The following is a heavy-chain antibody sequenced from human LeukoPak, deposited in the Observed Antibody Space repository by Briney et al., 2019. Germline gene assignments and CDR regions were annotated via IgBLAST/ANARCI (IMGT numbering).Heavy chain of an antibody. V-gene: IGHV3-15*01. CDR2: IKSKTDGGTT. CDR3: TTPLDYVWGSYRRVFDY. D-gene: IGHD3-16*02. CDR1: GFTFSNTW. Sequence: PGGSLRLSCAASGFTFSNTWMSWVRQAPGKGLEWVGRIKSKTDGGTTDYAAPVKGRFTISRDDSKNTLYLQMNSLKTEDTAVYYCTTPLDYVWGSYRRVFDYWGQGTLVTVSS. J-gene: IGHJ4*02.